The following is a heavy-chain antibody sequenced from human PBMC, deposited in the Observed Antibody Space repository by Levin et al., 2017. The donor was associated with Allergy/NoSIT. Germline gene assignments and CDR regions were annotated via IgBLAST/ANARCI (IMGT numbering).Heavy chain of an antibody. D-gene: IGHD2/OR15-2a*01. Sequence: LSLTCAASGFPFSSYAMHWVRQAPGKGLEWVAVISYDGSKKYYADSVKGRFTISRDNSKNTLYLQMNSLRAEDTAVYYCARDMSMSHWGQGTLVTVSS. CDR1: GFPFSSYA. J-gene: IGHJ1*01. CDR3: ARDMSMSH. CDR2: ISYDGSKK. V-gene: IGHV3-30-3*01.